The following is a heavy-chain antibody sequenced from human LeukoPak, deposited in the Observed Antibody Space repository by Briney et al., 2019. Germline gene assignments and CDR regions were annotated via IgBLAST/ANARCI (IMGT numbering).Heavy chain of an antibody. CDR2: IRYDGSNK. V-gene: IGHV3-30*02. D-gene: IGHD3-10*01. CDR1: GFTFSSYG. Sequence: PGGSLRLSCAASGFTFSSYGMHWVRQAPGKGLEWVAFIRYDGSNKYYADSVEGRFTISRDNSKNTLYLQMNSLRAEDTAVYYCAQFRRSGYYYYYYMDVWGKGTTVTISS. CDR3: AQFRRSGYYYYYYMDV. J-gene: IGHJ6*03.